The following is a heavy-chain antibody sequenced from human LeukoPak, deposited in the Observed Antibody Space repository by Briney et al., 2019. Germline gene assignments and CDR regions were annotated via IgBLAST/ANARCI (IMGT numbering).Heavy chain of an antibody. CDR2: IYYSGSP. D-gene: IGHD2-15*01. V-gene: IGHV4-59*01. J-gene: IGHJ6*03. CDR1: GDSISNYF. Sequence: SETLSLTCTVSGDSISNYFWTWIRQPPGKGLESIGYIYYSGSPDYNPSLKSRATISVDTSKTQFSLKLSSVTAADTAVYYCARFPGSAEYRHYYYMDVWGKGTTVTVSS. CDR3: ARFPGSAEYRHYYYMDV.